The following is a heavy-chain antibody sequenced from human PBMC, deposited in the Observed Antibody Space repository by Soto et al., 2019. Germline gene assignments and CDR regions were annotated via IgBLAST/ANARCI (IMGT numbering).Heavy chain of an antibody. CDR1: GYTFINYH. J-gene: IGHJ4*02. V-gene: IGHV1-18*01. CDR3: ATSPRGEVATD. Sequence: QVQLVQSGGEVKKPGASVTVSCKASGYTFINYHITWVRQAPGQGLEWMAWINTYNGMTDYAQRFQGRVTMTRDTSTSTAYMELRNLGSDDTAVYFCATSPRGEVATDWGQGTLVTVSS. CDR2: INTYNGMT. D-gene: IGHD5-12*01.